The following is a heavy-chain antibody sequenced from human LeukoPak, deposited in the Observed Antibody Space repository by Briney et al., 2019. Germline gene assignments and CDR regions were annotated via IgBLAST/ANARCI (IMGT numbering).Heavy chain of an antibody. CDR3: ATDARVAGATGACDI. CDR1: GFIISSYW. J-gene: IGHJ3*02. CDR2: IRQDGSEK. Sequence: LTGGSLRLSCAASGFIISSYWMSWVRQAPGKGLEWVANIRQDGSEKYYADSVKGRFTISGDNAKNSLYLQMNSLRVEDTAVYYCATDARVAGATGACDIWGQGTMVTVSS. D-gene: IGHD1-26*01. V-gene: IGHV3-7*01.